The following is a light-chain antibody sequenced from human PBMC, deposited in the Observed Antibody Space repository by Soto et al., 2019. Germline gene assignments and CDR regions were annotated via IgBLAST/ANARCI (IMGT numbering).Light chain of an antibody. Sequence: QSVLTQPASVSGSPGQSITISCTGTSSYVGSYNYVSWYQQHPGKAPKVMIYDVSNRPSGVSYRFSGSKSGNTASLTISGLQAEDEADYYCSSDTTSSTYVFGTGTKLTVL. V-gene: IGLV2-14*01. CDR3: SSDTTSSTYV. J-gene: IGLJ1*01. CDR1: SSYVGSYNY. CDR2: DVS.